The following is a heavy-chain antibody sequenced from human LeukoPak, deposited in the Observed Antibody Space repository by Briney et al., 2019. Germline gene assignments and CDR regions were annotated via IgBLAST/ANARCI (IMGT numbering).Heavy chain of an antibody. CDR3: ARDYYYGMDV. J-gene: IGHJ6*02. Sequence: GGSLRLSCAASGFTFSSYWMHWVRQAPGKRLVWVSRINSDGSSTSYADSVKGRFTISRDNAKNTLYLQMNSLRAEDTAVYYCARDYYYGMDVWGQGTTVTVSS. CDR2: INSDGSST. CDR1: GFTFSSYW. V-gene: IGHV3-74*01.